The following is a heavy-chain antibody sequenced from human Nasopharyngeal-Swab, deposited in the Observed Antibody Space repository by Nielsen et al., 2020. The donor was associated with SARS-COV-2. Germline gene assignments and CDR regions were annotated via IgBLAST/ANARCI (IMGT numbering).Heavy chain of an antibody. D-gene: IGHD2-15*01. CDR2: IIPIFGTA. CDR1: VGTFSSYA. CDR3: ARDARIGYCSGGSCHFYYYYYMDV. V-gene: IGHV1-69*13. Sequence: SVKVSCKASVGTFSSYAISWVRQAPGQGLEWMGGIIPIFGTANYAQKFQGRVTITADESTSTAYMELSSLRSEDTAVYYCARDARIGYCSGGSCHFYYYYYMDVWGKGTTVTVSS. J-gene: IGHJ6*03.